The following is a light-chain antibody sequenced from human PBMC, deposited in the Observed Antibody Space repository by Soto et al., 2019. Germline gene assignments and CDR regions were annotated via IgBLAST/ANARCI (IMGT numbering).Light chain of an antibody. Sequence: DIQMTQSPSTLSVSIGDRVTITCRASEGISSWLAWYQQKPGKAPNLLIYKASSLESGVPSRFSGNGSGTEFTLTISSLQPDDFATYYCQQFHSYSPYTFGQGTKLQIK. CDR2: KAS. CDR3: QQFHSYSPYT. CDR1: EGISSW. V-gene: IGKV1-5*03. J-gene: IGKJ2*01.